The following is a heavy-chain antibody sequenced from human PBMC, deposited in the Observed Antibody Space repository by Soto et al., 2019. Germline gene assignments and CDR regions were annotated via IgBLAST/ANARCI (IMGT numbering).Heavy chain of an antibody. CDR1: GYTFTSYG. J-gene: IGHJ5*02. V-gene: IGHV1-18*01. CDR3: ARTVTTLGWFDP. Sequence: ASVEVSCKASGYTFTSYGISWVRQAPGQGLEWMGWISAYNGNTNYAQKLQGRVTMTTDTSTSTAYMELRSLRSDDTAVYYCARTVTTLGWFDPWGQGTLVTVSS. D-gene: IGHD4-17*01. CDR2: ISAYNGNT.